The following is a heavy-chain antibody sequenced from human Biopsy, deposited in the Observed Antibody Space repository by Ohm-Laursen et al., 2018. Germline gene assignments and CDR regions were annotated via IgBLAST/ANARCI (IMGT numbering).Heavy chain of an antibody. Sequence: TQTLTLTCTFSGFSFTTVGMRVTWIRQAPGKALEWLAHIDWAGDTRYSASLKTRLSIYKDTFKDQVVLTMTDIDPVDTATYYCARASASQYYGVDVWGQGTSVTVSS. D-gene: IGHD1-26*01. CDR3: ARASASQYYGVDV. V-gene: IGHV2-70*04. J-gene: IGHJ6*02. CDR1: GFSFTTVGMR. CDR2: IDWAGDT.